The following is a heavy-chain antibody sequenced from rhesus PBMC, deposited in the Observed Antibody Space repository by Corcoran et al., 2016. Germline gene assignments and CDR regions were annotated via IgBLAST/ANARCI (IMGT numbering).Heavy chain of an antibody. CDR2: ISKGGDTT. CDR1: GFPFSTYG. CDR3: GKDGDFR. D-gene: IGHD7-45*01. V-gene: IGHV3S5*01. J-gene: IGHJ1*01. Sequence: EVHLVESGGGLVQPGGALSLSCGASGFPFSTYGMGWVRPAPGKGPAWVSYISKGGDTTYYADSVKGRFPVSRDNSKNTLSLQMNSLRTEDTAVYYCGKDGDFRWGQGALVTVSS.